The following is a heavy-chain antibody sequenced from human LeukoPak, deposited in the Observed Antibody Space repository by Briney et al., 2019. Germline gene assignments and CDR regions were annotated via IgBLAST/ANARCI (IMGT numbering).Heavy chain of an antibody. V-gene: IGHV1-46*01. CDR3: ARGLITRLRIPMGY. CDR1: GYTFPSYY. CDR2: INPSGGGT. Sequence: ASVKVSCQASGYTFPSYYMHWLRQPPGKGLEWMGIINPSGGGTSYAQKFQGRVTMTRDMSTSTVYMELSSLRSEDTAVYYCARGLITRLRIPMGYWGQGTLVTVSS. J-gene: IGHJ4*02. D-gene: IGHD5-12*01.